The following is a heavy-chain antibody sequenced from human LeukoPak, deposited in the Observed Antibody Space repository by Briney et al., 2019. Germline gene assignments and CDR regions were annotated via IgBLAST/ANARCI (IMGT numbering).Heavy chain of an antibody. J-gene: IGHJ4*02. CDR1: GLTFSSFW. CDR2: INSDGSTT. CDR3: ARDSPGYLAYDS. Sequence: GGSLRLSCAASGLTFSSFWMHWVRRAPGKGLERVSRINSDGSTTTYADSVKGRLTISRDNAKNTLYLQMNSLRAEDTAVYYCARDSPGYLAYDSWGQGTLVTVSS. V-gene: IGHV3-74*01. D-gene: IGHD1-1*01.